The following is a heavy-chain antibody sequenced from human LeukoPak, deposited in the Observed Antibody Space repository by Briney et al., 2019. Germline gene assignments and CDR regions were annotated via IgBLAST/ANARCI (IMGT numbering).Heavy chain of an antibody. CDR2: MNPNSGNT. Sequence: ASVKVSCKASGYTFTSYDINWVLQATGQGLEWMGWMNPNSGNTGYAQKFQGRVTMTRNTSISTAYMELSSLRSEDTAVYYCARPTYQYCSGGSCYFDYWGQGTLVTVSS. CDR3: ARPTYQYCSGGSCYFDY. CDR1: GYTFTSYD. J-gene: IGHJ4*02. D-gene: IGHD2-15*01. V-gene: IGHV1-8*01.